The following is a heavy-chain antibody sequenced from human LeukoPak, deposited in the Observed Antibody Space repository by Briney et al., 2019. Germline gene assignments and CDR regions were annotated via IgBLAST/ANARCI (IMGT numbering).Heavy chain of an antibody. Sequence: GRSLRLSCAASGFTFRSYAMHWVRQAPGKGLEWVAVISYDGSNKYYADSVKGRFSISRDNSKNTLYLQMHSLRAEDTAVHYCARIPRYGGAAAVTSSRFDYWGQGTLVTVSS. CDR1: GFTFRSYA. J-gene: IGHJ4*02. D-gene: IGHD6-13*01. V-gene: IGHV3-30-3*01. CDR3: ARIPRYGGAAAVTSSRFDY. CDR2: ISYDGSNK.